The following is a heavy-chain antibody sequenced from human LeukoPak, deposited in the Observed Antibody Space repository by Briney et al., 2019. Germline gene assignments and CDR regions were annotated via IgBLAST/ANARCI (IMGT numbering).Heavy chain of an antibody. V-gene: IGHV1-2*02. Sequence: ASVKVSCNASGYTFTGYYLHWVRQAPGQGLEWMGWINPNSGGTNYAQKFQGRVTMTRDTSIGTAYMELSRLRSDDTAVYYCARAFSPQGHYWGQGTLVTVSS. CDR3: ARAFSPQGHY. CDR1: GYTFTGYY. CDR2: INPNSGGT. J-gene: IGHJ4*02.